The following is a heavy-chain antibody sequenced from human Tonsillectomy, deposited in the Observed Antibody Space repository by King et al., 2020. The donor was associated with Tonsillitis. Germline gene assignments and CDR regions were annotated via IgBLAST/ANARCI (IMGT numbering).Heavy chain of an antibody. CDR1: GFTFDEYG. CDR2: LNWNGGSI. D-gene: IGHD2-2*01. J-gene: IGHJ4*02. Sequence: VQLVESGGGVVRPGGSLRLSCAASGFTFDEYGMIWVRQAPGKGLEWVSGLNWNGGSIVYADSVKGRFTISRDNAKNSLYLQMNSLRAEDTALYYCARGRPTFIVLDAIGFWGQGTLVTVSS. CDR3: ARGRPTFIVLDAIGF. V-gene: IGHV3-20*04.